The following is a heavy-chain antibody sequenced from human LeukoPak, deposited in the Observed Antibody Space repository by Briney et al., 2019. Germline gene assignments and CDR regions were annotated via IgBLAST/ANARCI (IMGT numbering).Heavy chain of an antibody. Sequence: ASVKVSCKASGYTFTSYYMHWVRQAPGQGLEWMGLINPTGGSTGYAQKFQGRVTMTRDMSTSTVYMELSSLRSEDTAVYYCARDSGGSGSYGLFDYWGQGTLVTVSS. D-gene: IGHD1-26*01. CDR3: ARDSGGSGSYGLFDY. V-gene: IGHV1-46*01. J-gene: IGHJ4*02. CDR1: GYTFTSYY. CDR2: INPTGGST.